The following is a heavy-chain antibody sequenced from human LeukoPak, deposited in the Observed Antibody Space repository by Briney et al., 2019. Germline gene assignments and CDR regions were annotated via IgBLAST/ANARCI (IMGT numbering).Heavy chain of an antibody. Sequence: SETLSLTCSVSGYSISRGYYWAWVRQPPGKWLELIGTIYHIGSPYYTPSLVSRVTLSVDTSKNEFSLSLRSVTAADTAVYYCARAGCIITSGIDYWGQGALVTVSS. CDR2: IYHIGSP. V-gene: IGHV4-38-2*02. CDR1: GYSISRGYY. D-gene: IGHD3-10*01. CDR3: ARAGCIITSGIDY. J-gene: IGHJ4*02.